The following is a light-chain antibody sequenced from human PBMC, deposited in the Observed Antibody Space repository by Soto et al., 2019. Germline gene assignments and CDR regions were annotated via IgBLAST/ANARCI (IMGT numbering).Light chain of an antibody. CDR1: RSSILSDYG. V-gene: IGLV1-40*01. J-gene: IGLJ1*01. CDR3: QSYDRSLSGYV. CDR2: GNS. Sequence: QSVVTQPPSVSGAPGQRVTISCTATRSSILSDYGVHWYRQVPGTAPKLLIFGNSNRPSGVPDRFSGSNSGTSASLAITGLQTQDEADYYCQSYDRSLSGYVFGTGTKLTVL.